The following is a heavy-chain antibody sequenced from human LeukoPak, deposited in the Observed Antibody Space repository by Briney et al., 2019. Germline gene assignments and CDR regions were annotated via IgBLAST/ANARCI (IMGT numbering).Heavy chain of an antibody. J-gene: IGHJ4*02. V-gene: IGHV2-5*01. D-gene: IGHD3-10*01. CDR1: GFSLRTSGVG. CDR3: AHSGKVRGVITFDY. CDR2: IYWHDDK. Sequence: SGPTLVKPTQTLTLTCTFSGFSLRTSGVGVGWIRQPPGKALVWLTLIYWHDDKRYIPSLKSRLTITKDTSKNQVVLTMTNMDPVDTATYYCAHSGKVRGVITFDYWGQGTLVTVSS.